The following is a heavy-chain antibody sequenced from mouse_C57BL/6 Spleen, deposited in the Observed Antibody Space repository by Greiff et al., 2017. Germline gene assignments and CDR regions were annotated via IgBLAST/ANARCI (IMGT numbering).Heavy chain of an antibody. D-gene: IGHD2-3*01. CDR2: INPSTGGT. V-gene: IGHV1-42*01. Sequence: EVQLQQSGPELVKPGASVKISCKASGYSFTGYYMNWVQQSPEKSLEWIGEINPSTGGTTYNQKFKAKATLTVDKSSSTAYMQLKSLTSEDSAVYYCARGGYYVYAMDDWGQGTSVTVSS. CDR3: ARGGYYVYAMDD. J-gene: IGHJ4*01. CDR1: GYSFTGYY.